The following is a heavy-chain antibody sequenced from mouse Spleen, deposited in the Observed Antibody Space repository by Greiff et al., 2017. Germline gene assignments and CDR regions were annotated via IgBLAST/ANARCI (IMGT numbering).Heavy chain of an antibody. CDR2: INPNNGGT. CDR1: GYTFTDYY. J-gene: IGHJ2*01. CDR3: AREGWDRDFDY. D-gene: IGHD3-3*01. Sequence: EVQLQQSGPELVKPGASVKISCKASGYTFTDYYMNWVKQSHGKSLEWIGDINPNNGGTSYNQKFKGKATLTVDKSSSTAYMELRSLTSEDSAVYYCAREGWDRDFDYWGQGTTLTVSS. V-gene: IGHV1-26*01.